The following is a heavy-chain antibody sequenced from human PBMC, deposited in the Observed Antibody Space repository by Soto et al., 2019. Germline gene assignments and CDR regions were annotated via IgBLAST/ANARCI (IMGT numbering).Heavy chain of an antibody. J-gene: IGHJ6*02. CDR3: ARGYYYGSGSYRYGMDV. CDR2: INPNSGGT. D-gene: IGHD3-10*01. Sequence: QVQLVQSGAEVKKPGASVKVSCKASGYTFTGYYMHWVRQAPGQGLEWMGWINPNSGGTNYAQKFQGWVTMTRDTSISKAYMELGRLRSDDTGVYYCARGYYYGSGSYRYGMDVWGQGTTVTVSS. V-gene: IGHV1-2*04. CDR1: GYTFTGYY.